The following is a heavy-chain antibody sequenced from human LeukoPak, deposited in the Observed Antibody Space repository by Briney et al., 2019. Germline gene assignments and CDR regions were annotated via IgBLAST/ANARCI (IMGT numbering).Heavy chain of an antibody. Sequence: QPSETLSLTCAVYGGSFSGYYWSWIRRPPGKGLEWIGEINHSGSTNYNPSLKSRVTISVDTSKNQFSLKLSSVTAADTAVYYCARGRSALNYWGQGTLVTVSS. J-gene: IGHJ4*02. CDR3: ARGRSALNY. CDR1: GGSFSGYY. V-gene: IGHV4-34*01. CDR2: INHSGST. D-gene: IGHD6-19*01.